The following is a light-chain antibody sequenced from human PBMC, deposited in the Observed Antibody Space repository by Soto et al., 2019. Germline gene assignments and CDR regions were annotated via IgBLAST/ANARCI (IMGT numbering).Light chain of an antibody. CDR3: ATWDSSLSAVV. Sequence: QSVLTQPPSVSAAPGQKVTISCSGSDSNIGNHYVSWYQQVPGTAPKLLIYDDTKRPSGIPGRFSGSKSGTSATLGITGLQTGDEADYYCATWDSSLSAVVFGGGTQLTVL. V-gene: IGLV1-51*01. CDR1: DSNIGNHY. CDR2: DDT. J-gene: IGLJ3*02.